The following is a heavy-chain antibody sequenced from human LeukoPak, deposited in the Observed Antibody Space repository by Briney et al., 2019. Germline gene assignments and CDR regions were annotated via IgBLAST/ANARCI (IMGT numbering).Heavy chain of an antibody. CDR2: MNPNSGNT. CDR1: GYTFTSYD. J-gene: IGHJ4*02. Sequence: ASVKVSCKASGYTFTSYDINWVRQATGQGLEWMGWMNPNSGNTGYAQKFQGRVTITRDTSISTAYMELNSLRAEDTAFYYCAKYTGYDSSGYFDYWGQGTLVTVSS. D-gene: IGHD3-22*01. CDR3: AKYTGYDSSGYFDY. V-gene: IGHV1-8*03.